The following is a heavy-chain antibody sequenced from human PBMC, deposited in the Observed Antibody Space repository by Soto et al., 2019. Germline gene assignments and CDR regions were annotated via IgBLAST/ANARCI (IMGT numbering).Heavy chain of an antibody. D-gene: IGHD6-6*01. CDR3: ARAARIGWSFDL. Sequence: SVKVSCKASGGTFSSYTISWVRQAPGQGLEWMGRIIPILGIANYAQKFQGRVTITADKSTSTAYMELSSLRSEDTAVYYCARAARIGWSFDLWGRGTLVTVSS. CDR1: GGTFSSYT. J-gene: IGHJ2*01. CDR2: IIPILGIA. V-gene: IGHV1-69*02.